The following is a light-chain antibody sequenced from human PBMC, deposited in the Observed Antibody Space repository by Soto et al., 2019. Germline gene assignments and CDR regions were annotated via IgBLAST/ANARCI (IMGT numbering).Light chain of an antibody. CDR3: MLSDNGAAM. V-gene: IGLV7-46*01. CDR2: DTS. J-gene: IGLJ7*01. Sequence: QAVVTQEPSLTVSPGWTVTLTCGSSTGAVTSGHYPFWFQQKPGQAPRTLIYDTSNKNSWTPARFSGSLLGGKAALTLSGAQPEDEAEYYCMLSDNGAAMFGGGTQLTVL. CDR1: TGAVTSGHY.